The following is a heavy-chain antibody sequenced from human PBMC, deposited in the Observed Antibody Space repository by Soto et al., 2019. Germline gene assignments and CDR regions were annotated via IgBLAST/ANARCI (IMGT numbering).Heavy chain of an antibody. D-gene: IGHD5-12*01. Sequence: GGSLRLSCAASGFTFSSYDMHWVRQATGKGPEWVSAIGTAGDTYYPGSVKGRFTISRENAKNSLYLQMNSLRAGDTAVYYCARGGGRVATPWFDTWGQGTLVTVSS. CDR3: ARGGGRVATPWFDT. J-gene: IGHJ5*02. CDR1: GFTFSSYD. CDR2: IGTAGDT. V-gene: IGHV3-13*04.